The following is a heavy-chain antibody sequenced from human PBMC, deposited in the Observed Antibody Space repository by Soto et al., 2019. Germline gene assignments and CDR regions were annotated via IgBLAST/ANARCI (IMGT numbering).Heavy chain of an antibody. CDR3: AGGGEIWFGELLGYYYGMDV. Sequence: GGSLRLSCAASGFTFSSYEMNWVRQAPGKGLEWVSYISSSGSTIYYADSVKGRFTISRDNAKNSLYLQMNSLRAEDTAVYYCAGGGEIWFGELLGYYYGMDVWGQGTTVTVS. V-gene: IGHV3-48*03. CDR2: ISSSGSTI. D-gene: IGHD3-10*01. J-gene: IGHJ6*02. CDR1: GFTFSSYE.